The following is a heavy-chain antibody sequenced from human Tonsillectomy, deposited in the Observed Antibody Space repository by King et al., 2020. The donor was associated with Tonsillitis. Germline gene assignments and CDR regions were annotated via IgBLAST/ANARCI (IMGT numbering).Heavy chain of an antibody. D-gene: IGHD6-19*01. J-gene: IGHJ4*02. CDR3: ATPSSGHY. Sequence: EVQLVESGGGLVQPGGSLRLSCAASGFTFSNYAMNWVRQAPGKGLEWVSYISSSGDTIYYADSVKGRFTVSRDNAKNSLYLQMNSLRAPETAVYYGATPSSGHYWGQGTLVTVSS. CDR2: ISSSGDTI. CDR1: GFTFSNYA. V-gene: IGHV3-48*03.